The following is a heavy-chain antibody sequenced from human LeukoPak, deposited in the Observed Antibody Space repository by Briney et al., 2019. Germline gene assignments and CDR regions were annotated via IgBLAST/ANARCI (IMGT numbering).Heavy chain of an antibody. V-gene: IGHV3-21*01. D-gene: IGHD2-15*01. Sequence: PGGSLRLSCAASGFTVSSNYMTWVRQAPGKGLEWVSSISISSSYRYYADSMKGRFTISRDNAKNSLYLQMNSLRAEDTAVYYCARDIFSFDYWGQGTLVTVSS. J-gene: IGHJ4*02. CDR3: ARDIFSFDY. CDR2: ISISSSYR. CDR1: GFTVSSNY.